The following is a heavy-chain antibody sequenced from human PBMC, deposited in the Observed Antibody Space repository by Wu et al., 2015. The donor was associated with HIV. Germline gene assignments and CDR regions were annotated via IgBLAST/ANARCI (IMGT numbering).Heavy chain of an antibody. J-gene: IGHJ6*01. Sequence: QVQLVQSGAEVKKPGASVKVSCKASGYTFTSYEINWVRQATGQGLEWMGWMNPNSGNTGFAQKFQGRVTMTRNTSISTAYMELSSLKSEDTAIYYCARSAFYGDQDYHYSDVMDVWGQGTTVIVSS. CDR1: GYTFTSYE. CDR3: ARSAFYGDQDYHYSDVMDV. V-gene: IGHV1-8*02. D-gene: IGHD4-17*01. CDR2: MNPNSGNT.